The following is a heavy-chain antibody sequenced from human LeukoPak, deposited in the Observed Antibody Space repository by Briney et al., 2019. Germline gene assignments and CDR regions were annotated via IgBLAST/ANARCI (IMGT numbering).Heavy chain of an antibody. CDR3: ARAPVGVIPTDYYYYYMDV. V-gene: IGHV4-34*01. CDR2: INHSGST. J-gene: IGHJ6*03. CDR1: GGSFSGYY. Sequence: PSETLSLTCAVYGGSFSGYYWSWIRQPPGKGLEWIGEINHSGSTNYNPSLKSRVTMSVDTSKNQFSLKPSSVTAADTAVYYCARAPVGVIPTDYYYYYMDVWGKGTTVTVSS. D-gene: IGHD4-23*01.